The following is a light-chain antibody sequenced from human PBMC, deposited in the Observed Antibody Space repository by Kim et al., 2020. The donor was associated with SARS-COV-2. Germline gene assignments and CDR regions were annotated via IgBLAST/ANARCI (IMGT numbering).Light chain of an antibody. CDR1: TGTVTTGHN. CDR2: DIT. Sequence: PGGTGTFPWASSTGTVTTGHNPYWFQQKPVQVPRTLIYDITNKPSWTPARFSGSLLGDKAALTLSGAQPEDEGDYYCLLSYSGAWVFGGGTQLTVL. J-gene: IGLJ3*02. V-gene: IGLV7-46*01. CDR3: LLSYSGAWV.